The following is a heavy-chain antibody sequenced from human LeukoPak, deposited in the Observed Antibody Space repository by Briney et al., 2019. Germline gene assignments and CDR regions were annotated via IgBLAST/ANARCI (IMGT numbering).Heavy chain of an antibody. V-gene: IGHV1-2*02. CDR3: AMVVPAAMGAFDY. J-gene: IGHJ4*02. D-gene: IGHD2-2*01. CDR1: GYTFTGYY. Sequence: ASVKVSCKASGYTFTGYYMHWVRQAPGQGLEWMGWINPNSGVTNYAQKFQGRVTMTRDTSISTAYMELSRLRSDDTAVYYCAMVVPAAMGAFDYWGQGTLVTVSS. CDR2: INPNSGVT.